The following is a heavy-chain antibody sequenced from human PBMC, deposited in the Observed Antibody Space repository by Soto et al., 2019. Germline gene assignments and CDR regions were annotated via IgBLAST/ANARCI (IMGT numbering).Heavy chain of an antibody. V-gene: IGHV1-46*03. J-gene: IGHJ5*02. CDR1: GYIFTSYY. Sequence: GASVKVSCTASGYIFTSYYMHWVRQAPGQGLEWMGIINPNDGSTTYAQKFQGRVTMTRDTSTSTVYMELSSLRSEDTAVYYCAREVGSTDPWGQGTLVTVSS. CDR2: INPNDGST. CDR3: AREVGSTDP. D-gene: IGHD1-26*01.